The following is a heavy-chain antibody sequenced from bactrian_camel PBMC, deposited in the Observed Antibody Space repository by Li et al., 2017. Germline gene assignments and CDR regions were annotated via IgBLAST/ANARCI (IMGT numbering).Heavy chain of an antibody. CDR2: IRTSTTDI. J-gene: IGHJ4*01. Sequence: HVQLVESGGASVQAGGSLRLSCAASGDTDRTYCMAWFRQAPGKEREGVVRIRTSTTDIAYANSVAGRFTISQDNAKNTWYLQMDSLKPEDTAMYYCAADELVGRLQGLQTCDPNHYHYPDWGQGTQVTVS. CDR1: GDTDRTYC. V-gene: IGHV3-3*01. CDR3: AADELVGRLQGLQTCDPNHYHYPD. D-gene: IGHD3*01.